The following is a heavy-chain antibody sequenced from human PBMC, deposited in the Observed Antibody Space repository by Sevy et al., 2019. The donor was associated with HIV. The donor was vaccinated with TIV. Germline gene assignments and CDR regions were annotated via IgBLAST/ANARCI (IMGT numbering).Heavy chain of an antibody. D-gene: IGHD2-2*01. Sequence: ASVKVSCKASGYTFTSYGISWVRQAPGQGLEWMGWISAYNGNTNYAQKLQGRVTMTTDTSTSTAYMELWSLRSDDTAVYYCARGLYCSSTSCYARGMDVWGQGTTVTVSS. CDR2: ISAYNGNT. V-gene: IGHV1-18*01. J-gene: IGHJ6*02. CDR1: GYTFTSYG. CDR3: ARGLYCSSTSCYARGMDV.